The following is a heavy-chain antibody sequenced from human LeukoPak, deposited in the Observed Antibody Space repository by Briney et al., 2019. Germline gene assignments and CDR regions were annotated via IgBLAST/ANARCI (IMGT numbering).Heavy chain of an antibody. J-gene: IGHJ4*02. Sequence: GGSLRLSSAASGLPFSTYWMSWVRQAPGKGLGWVANIKGDGSEEHYVDSVRGRFTISRDNAKNSPYMQMNCLRVYGTAMYYCTRNEKWGQGTLVTVSS. CDR1: GLPFSTYW. V-gene: IGHV3-7*05. CDR3: TRNEK. CDR2: IKGDGSEE.